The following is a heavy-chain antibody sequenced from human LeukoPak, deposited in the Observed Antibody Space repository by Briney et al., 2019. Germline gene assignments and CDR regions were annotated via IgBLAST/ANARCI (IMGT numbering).Heavy chain of an antibody. CDR1: GYTFTSYG. V-gene: IGHV1-18*01. CDR2: ISAYSGNT. J-gene: IGHJ5*02. Sequence: ASVKVSCKASGYTFTSYGISWVRQAPGQGLEWMGWISAYSGNTNYAQKLQGRVTMTTDTSTSTAYMELRSLRSNDTAVYYCARVVPAAPVFDPWGQGTLVTVSS. D-gene: IGHD2-2*01. CDR3: ARVVPAAPVFDP.